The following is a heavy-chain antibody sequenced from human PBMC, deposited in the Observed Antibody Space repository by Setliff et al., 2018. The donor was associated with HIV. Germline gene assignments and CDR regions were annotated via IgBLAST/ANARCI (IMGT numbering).Heavy chain of an antibody. CDR3: VRGGTGWLRGLFDY. CDR2: VHTSGSS. CDR1: GGSISDFY. Sequence: TSETLSLTCDVSGGSISDFYWSWIRQSPRWGLEWIGYVHTSGSSNYNLSLKSRATISVDTSTNQFSLKLTSLTAADTAVYYCVRGGTGWLRGLFDYWGRGILVTVSS. V-gene: IGHV4-4*08. D-gene: IGHD5-12*01. J-gene: IGHJ4*02.